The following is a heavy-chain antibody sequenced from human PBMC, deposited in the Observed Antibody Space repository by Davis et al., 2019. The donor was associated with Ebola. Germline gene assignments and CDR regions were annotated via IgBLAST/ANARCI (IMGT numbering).Heavy chain of an antibody. Sequence: MPSETLSLTCTVSGGSISSSSYYWGWIRQPPGKGLEWIGSIYYSGSTYYNPSLKSRVTISVDTSKNQFSLKLSSVTAADTAVYYCARAKGDMITFGGVIVAYYYYGMDVWGQGTTVTVSS. J-gene: IGHJ6*02. CDR1: GGSISSSSYY. CDR2: IYYSGST. D-gene: IGHD3-16*02. V-gene: IGHV4-39*01. CDR3: ARAKGDMITFGGVIVAYYYYGMDV.